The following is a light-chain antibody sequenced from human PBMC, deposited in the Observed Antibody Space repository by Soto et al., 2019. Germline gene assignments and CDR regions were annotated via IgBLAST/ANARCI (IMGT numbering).Light chain of an antibody. CDR2: DVT. CDR3: CSYTSSSTFV. Sequence: QSALTQPASVSGSPGQSITISCTGTSTDIGTYSRVSWYLQYPGKAPKLMIYDVTKRPSGVSNRFSGSRSGSTASLTISGLQAEDEANYYCCSYTSSSTFVFGTGTKLTVL. CDR1: STDIGTYSR. V-gene: IGLV2-14*02. J-gene: IGLJ1*01.